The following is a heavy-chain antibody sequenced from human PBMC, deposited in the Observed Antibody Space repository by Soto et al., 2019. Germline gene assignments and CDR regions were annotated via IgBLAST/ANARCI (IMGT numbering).Heavy chain of an antibody. J-gene: IGHJ4*02. CDR2: IYYSGST. D-gene: IGHD6-13*01. CDR3: EKGVGEAGRGYSFHI. CDR1: GGSISSGGYY. Sequence: TLSLTCTVSGGSISSGGYYWSWIRQHPGKGLEWSGYIYYSGSTYYNPSLKSRVTISVDTSKNQFSLKLSSVTAADTAVYYCEKGVGEAGRGYSFHICGQGTRVTVSA. V-gene: IGHV4-31*03.